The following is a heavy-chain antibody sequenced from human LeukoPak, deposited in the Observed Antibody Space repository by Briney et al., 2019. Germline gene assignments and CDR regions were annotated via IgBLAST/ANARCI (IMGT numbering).Heavy chain of an antibody. CDR2: INPNSGGT. CDR3: ARDSGYDYYFDY. V-gene: IGHV1-2*02. J-gene: IGHJ4*02. CDR1: GYTFTGYY. Sequence: ASVKVSCKASGYTFTGYYMHWVRQAPGQGLEWMGCINPNSGGTNYAQKFQGRVTITTDESTSTAYMELSSLRSEDTAVYYCARDSGYDYYFDYWGQGTLVTVSS. D-gene: IGHD5-12*01.